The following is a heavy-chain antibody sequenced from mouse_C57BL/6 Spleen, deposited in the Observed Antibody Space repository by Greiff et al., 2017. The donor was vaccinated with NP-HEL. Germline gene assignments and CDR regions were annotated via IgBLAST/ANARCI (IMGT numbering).Heavy chain of an antibody. D-gene: IGHD1-1*02. CDR2: IYPGDGDT. CDR1: GYAFSSSW. Sequence: QVQLQQSGPELVKPGASVKISCKASGYAFSSSWMNWVKQRPGTGLEWIGRIYPGDGDTNYNGKFKGKATLTADKSSSTAYMQLSSLTSEDSAVYFCAVYGPYYFDYWGQGTTLTVSS. CDR3: AVYGPYYFDY. J-gene: IGHJ2*01. V-gene: IGHV1-82*01.